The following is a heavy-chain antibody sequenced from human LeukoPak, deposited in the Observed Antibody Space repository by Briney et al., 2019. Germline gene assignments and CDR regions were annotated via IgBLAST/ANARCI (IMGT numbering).Heavy chain of an antibody. Sequence: GRSLRLSCAASGFTFSSYAMHWVRQAPGKGLEWVAVISYDGSNKYYADSVKGRFTISRDNSKNTLYLQMNSLRAEDTAVYYCARGSVTDYYYYYMDVWGKGTTVTVSS. V-gene: IGHV3-30-3*01. CDR1: GFTFSSYA. J-gene: IGHJ6*03. CDR2: ISYDGSNK. D-gene: IGHD4-11*01. CDR3: ARGSVTDYYYYYMDV.